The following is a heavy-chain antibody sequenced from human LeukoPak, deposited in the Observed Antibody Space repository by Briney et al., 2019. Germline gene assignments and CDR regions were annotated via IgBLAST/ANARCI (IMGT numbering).Heavy chain of an antibody. V-gene: IGHV3-23*01. CDR3: AKDSLVRGLTYDY. Sequence: PGGSLRLSCAASGFTLNNDAMSWVRQAPGKGLEWVSAITSGGSTHYADSVKGRFTISRDNSKNTLYLQMNSLRAEDTAVYYCAKDSLVRGLTYDYWGQGTLVTVSS. D-gene: IGHD3-10*01. CDR1: GFTLNNDA. J-gene: IGHJ4*02. CDR2: ITSGGST.